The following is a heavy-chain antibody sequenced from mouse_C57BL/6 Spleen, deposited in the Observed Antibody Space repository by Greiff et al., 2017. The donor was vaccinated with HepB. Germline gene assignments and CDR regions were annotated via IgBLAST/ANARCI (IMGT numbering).Heavy chain of an antibody. J-gene: IGHJ4*01. Sequence: QVQLQQPGAELVRPGSSVKLSCKASGYTFTSYWMHWVKQRPIQGLEWIGNIDPSDSETHYNQKFKDKATLTVDKSSSTAYMQLSSLTSEDSAVYYCARKQLRFYAMDYWGQGTSVTVSS. CDR2: IDPSDSET. D-gene: IGHD3-2*02. V-gene: IGHV1-52*01. CDR3: ARKQLRFYAMDY. CDR1: GYTFTSYW.